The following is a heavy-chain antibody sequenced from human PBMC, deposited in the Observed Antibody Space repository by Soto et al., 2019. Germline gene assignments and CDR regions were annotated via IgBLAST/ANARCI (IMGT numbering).Heavy chain of an antibody. J-gene: IGHJ4*02. Sequence: EVQLVESGGGLVQPGGSLRLSCAASGFAFSSYWMHWVRQVPGEGLVWVSLIKSDGSSTYADSVQGRFTISRDNAKNMVYLQMNSLSAEDTAVYSCGRDKGYKIDYWGQGTLVTVSS. CDR2: IKSDGSS. D-gene: IGHD5-18*01. V-gene: IGHV3-74*01. CDR1: GFAFSSYW. CDR3: GRDKGYKIDY.